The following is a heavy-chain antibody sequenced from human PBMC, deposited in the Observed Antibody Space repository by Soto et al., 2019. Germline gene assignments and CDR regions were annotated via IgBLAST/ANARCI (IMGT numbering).Heavy chain of an antibody. D-gene: IGHD4-17*01. Sequence: LQLQESGSGLVKPSQTLSLTCAVSGGSISSGGYSWIWIRQPPGKGLELIGYIYPSGSTYYNPSPKSGVTIAPDGSKTQFPPKSSSVPAAETAVYYCARGVTTVTTIDYWGQGTLLTVSA. CDR2: IYPSGST. V-gene: IGHV4-30-2*01. J-gene: IGHJ4*02. CDR3: ARGVTTVTTIDY. CDR1: GGSISSGGYS.